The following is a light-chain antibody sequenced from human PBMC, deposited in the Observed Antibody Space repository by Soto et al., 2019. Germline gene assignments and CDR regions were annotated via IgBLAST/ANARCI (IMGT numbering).Light chain of an antibody. V-gene: IGKV1-6*01. CDR2: SAS. J-gene: IGKJ4*01. CDR3: LQESNYPLT. CDR1: QGVRDD. Sequence: IQMTQSPSSLSASVGDRDTITCRASQGVRDDVGWYQQKPGKAPKLLIYSASTLQSGVPSRFSGSGSGTDFTLTFSGLQSEDFATYYCLQESNYPLTFGGGTKVDIK.